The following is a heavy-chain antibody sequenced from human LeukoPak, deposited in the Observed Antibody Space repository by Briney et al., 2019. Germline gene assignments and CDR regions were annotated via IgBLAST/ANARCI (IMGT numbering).Heavy chain of an antibody. CDR2: IYYSGST. CDR1: GGSISSSSYY. Sequence: SETLSLTCTVSGGSISSSSYYWGWIRQPPGKGLEWIGSIYYSGSTYYNPSLKSRVTISVDTSKNQFSLKLSSVTAADTAVYYCAKDRSGWTDLGYFDYWGQGTLVTVSS. V-gene: IGHV4-39*02. J-gene: IGHJ4*02. CDR3: AKDRSGWTDLGYFDY. D-gene: IGHD6-19*01.